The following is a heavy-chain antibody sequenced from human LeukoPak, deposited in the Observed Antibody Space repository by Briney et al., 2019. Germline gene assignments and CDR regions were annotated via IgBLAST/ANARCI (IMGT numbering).Heavy chain of an antibody. Sequence: PGASLRLSCASSLFTFSDARSSWVRQAPGKGLEWVALIKSKVHGGTTDYAAPVNGRFTISTDDSENKLYLQMRSLKTADTGVYYCSGHMSSADYWGQGTLVTVSS. CDR2: IKSKVHGGTT. CDR1: LFTFSDAR. CDR3: SGHMSSADY. J-gene: IGHJ4*02. V-gene: IGHV3-15*05. D-gene: IGHD5/OR15-5a*01.